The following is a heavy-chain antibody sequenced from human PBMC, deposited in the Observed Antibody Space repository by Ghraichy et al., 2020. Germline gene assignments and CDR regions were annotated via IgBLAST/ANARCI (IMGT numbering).Heavy chain of an antibody. V-gene: IGHV4-59*12. Sequence: SETLSLTCTVSGGSISGYYWNWIRQPPGRGLEWIGYIYYNGNTNYNPSLQSRVTISIDTSRNEFSLKLSSVTAADTAGYYCARWITGSRYFHLWGRGALVTVSS. J-gene: IGHJ2*01. CDR2: IYYNGNT. D-gene: IGHD3-16*01. CDR3: ARWITGSRYFHL. CDR1: GGSISGYY.